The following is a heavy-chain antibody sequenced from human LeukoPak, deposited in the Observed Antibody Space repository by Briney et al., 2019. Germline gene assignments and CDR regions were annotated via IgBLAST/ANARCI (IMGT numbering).Heavy chain of an antibody. CDR3: ARGGLGGYCSSTSCSYWYFDL. V-gene: IGHV1-69*13. CDR1: GGTFSSYA. J-gene: IGHJ2*01. Sequence: GASVKVSCKASGGTFSSYAISWVRQAPGQGLEWMGGIIPIFGTANYAQKFQGRVTITADESTSTAYMELSSLRSEDTAVYYCARGGLGGYCSSTSCSYWYFDLWGRGTLVTVSS. D-gene: IGHD2-2*01. CDR2: IIPIFGTA.